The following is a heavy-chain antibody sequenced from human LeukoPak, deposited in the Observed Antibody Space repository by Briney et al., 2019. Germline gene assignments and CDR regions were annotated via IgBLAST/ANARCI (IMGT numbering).Heavy chain of an antibody. J-gene: IGHJ4*02. Sequence: PGRSLRLSCAASGFTFSSYGVHWVRQAPGKGLEWVAVIWYDGSNKYYADSVKGRFTISRDNSKNTLYLQMNSLRAEDTAVYYCARSPNYSSGWFDYWGQGTLVTVSS. V-gene: IGHV3-33*01. CDR2: IWYDGSNK. D-gene: IGHD6-19*01. CDR3: ARSPNYSSGWFDY. CDR1: GFTFSSYG.